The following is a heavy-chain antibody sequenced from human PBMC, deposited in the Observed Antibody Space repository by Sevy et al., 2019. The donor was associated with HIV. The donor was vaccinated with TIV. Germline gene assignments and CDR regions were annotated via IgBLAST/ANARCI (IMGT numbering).Heavy chain of an antibody. D-gene: IGHD6-13*01. J-gene: IGHJ6*02. CDR2: IKQDGSEK. V-gene: IGHV3-7*01. CDR1: GFTFSSYW. Sequence: GGSLRPSCAASGFTFSSYWMSWVRQAPGKGLEWVANIKQDGSEKYYVDSVKGRFTISRDNAKNSLYLQMNSLRAEDTAVYYCARVDSSSWSPMDVWGQGTTVTVSS. CDR3: ARVDSSSWSPMDV.